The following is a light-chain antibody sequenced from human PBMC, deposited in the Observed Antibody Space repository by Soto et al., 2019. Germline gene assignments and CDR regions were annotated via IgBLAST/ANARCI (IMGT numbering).Light chain of an antibody. CDR3: QQYGTSPWT. J-gene: IGKJ1*01. CDR2: GAS. CDR1: QRIPRNY. V-gene: IGKV3-20*01. Sequence: DIVLTQSPATLSLSPGERVTLSCRASQRIPRNYLAWYHHKPGQSPRLLIYGASSRATGVPDRFSGSGSGTDFTLTISRLEPEDFAVYYCQQYGTSPWTFGQGTKVEIK.